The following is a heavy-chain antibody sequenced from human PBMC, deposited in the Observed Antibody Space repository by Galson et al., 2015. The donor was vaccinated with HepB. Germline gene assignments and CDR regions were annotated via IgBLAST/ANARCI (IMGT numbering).Heavy chain of an antibody. Sequence: SVKVSCKAPGYIFSNYAVHWVRQAPGQSLEWMGWINAGNGNTKQSQKFQDRVTITRDTSANTAYMELSSLRSEDTAVYYCARGLPGKTYYVYWGQGTLVTVSS. CDR1: GYIFSNYA. D-gene: IGHD3-22*01. CDR2: INAGNGNT. J-gene: IGHJ4*02. V-gene: IGHV1-3*01. CDR3: ARGLPGKTYYVY.